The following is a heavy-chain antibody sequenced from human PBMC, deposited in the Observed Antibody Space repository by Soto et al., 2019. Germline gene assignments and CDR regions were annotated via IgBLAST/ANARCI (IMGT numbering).Heavy chain of an antibody. V-gene: IGHV3-48*04. J-gene: IGHJ6*03. CDR2: ISSSSPT. CDR1: GFSFSSYS. CDR3: AKGVYYYYMDV. Sequence: GGSLRLSCAASGFSFSSYSMYWVRQAPGKGLEWVSYISSSSPTYYADSVRGRFTISRDNAKNSLYLQMNSLRAEDTAVYYCAKGVYYYYMDVWGKGATVTVSS. D-gene: IGHD2-8*01.